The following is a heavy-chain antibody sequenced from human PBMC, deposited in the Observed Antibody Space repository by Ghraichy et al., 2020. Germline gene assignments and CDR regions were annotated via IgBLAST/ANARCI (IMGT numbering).Heavy chain of an antibody. J-gene: IGHJ4*02. V-gene: IGHV3-30*09. Sequence: GGSLRLSCAASGFRFSSQAMHWVRQAPGKGLEWLAVISYDGSETYYADSVRGRIATSRDNSRKTLYLQMNTLRANDTAVYYCASSSRNRPFDAWGQGALVTVTS. CDR1: GFRFSSQA. CDR2: ISYDGSET. CDR3: ASSSRNRPFDA.